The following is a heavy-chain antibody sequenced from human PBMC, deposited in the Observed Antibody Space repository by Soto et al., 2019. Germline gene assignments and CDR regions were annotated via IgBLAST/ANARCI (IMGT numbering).Heavy chain of an antibody. V-gene: IGHV1-69*06. CDR3: ARAMGLAVGLPFAY. CDR1: GGTFTSYA. D-gene: IGHD6-19*01. J-gene: IGHJ4*02. CDR2: IIPIFATA. Sequence: QVQLVQSGAEVKKPGSSVKVSCKASGGTFTSYAITWVRQAPGQGLEWMGGIIPIFATANYAQKFQGRVTITSDKSTSTAYMELSSLRSDDTAVYYCARAMGLAVGLPFAYWGQGTLVIV.